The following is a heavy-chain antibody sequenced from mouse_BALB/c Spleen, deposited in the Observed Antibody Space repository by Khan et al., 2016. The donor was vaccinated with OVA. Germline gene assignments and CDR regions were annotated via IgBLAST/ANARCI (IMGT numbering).Heavy chain of an antibody. J-gene: IGHJ1*01. CDR2: IAPANGNT. CDR1: GFNIKDTY. V-gene: IGHV14-3*02. Sequence: MQLEESGAELVKPGASVKLSCTASGFNIKDTYIHWVKQRPEQGLEWIGRIAPANGNTKYDPRFQGKATITADTSSNTSYLQLSSLTSEDTAVYYWAHPSYDPRYFEVWGAGTTVTVAS. D-gene: IGHD2-3*01. CDR3: AHPSYDPRYFEV.